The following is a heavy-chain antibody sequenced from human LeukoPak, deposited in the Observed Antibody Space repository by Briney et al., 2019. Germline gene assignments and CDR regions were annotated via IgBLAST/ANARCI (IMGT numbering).Heavy chain of an antibody. J-gene: IGHJ4*02. CDR1: GFTSSSYG. V-gene: IGHV3-30*18. Sequence: GGSLRLSCAASGFTSSSYGIHWVRQAPGKGLEWVAHISNEDYADSVKGRFTMSRDNSENTLYLQMNSLRAEDTAVYYCAKDQYVGSAAVAGDYWGQGTLVIVSS. CDR2: ISNE. D-gene: IGHD6-19*01. CDR3: AKDQYVGSAAVAGDY.